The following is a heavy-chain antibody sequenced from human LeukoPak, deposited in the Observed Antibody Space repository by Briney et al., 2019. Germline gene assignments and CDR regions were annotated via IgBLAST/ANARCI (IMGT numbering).Heavy chain of an antibody. CDR1: GFTFSNYW. Sequence: GGSLRLSCAPSGFTFSNYWMHWVRQVPGKGLVWVSHINGDGTSTSYADSVKGRFTISRDNARNTLCLQMNSLRPEDTAVYYCGRGYPVAAKDYWGQGTLVTVSS. CDR2: INGDGTST. J-gene: IGHJ4*02. V-gene: IGHV3-74*01. D-gene: IGHD2-15*01. CDR3: GRGYPVAAKDY.